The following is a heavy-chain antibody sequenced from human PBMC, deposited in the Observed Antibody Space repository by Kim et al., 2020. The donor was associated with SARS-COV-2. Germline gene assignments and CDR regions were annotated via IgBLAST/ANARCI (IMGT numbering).Heavy chain of an antibody. V-gene: IGHV5-51*01. D-gene: IGHD1-26*01. CDR2: IYPGDSDT. CDR3: ARPSGSYDYYYGMDV. CDR1: GYSFTSYW. Sequence: GESLKISCKGSGYSFTSYWIGWVRQMPGKGLEWMGIIYPGDSDTRYSPSFQGQVTISADKSISTAYLQWSSLKASDTAMYYCARPSGSYDYYYGMDVWGQGTTVTVSS. J-gene: IGHJ6*02.